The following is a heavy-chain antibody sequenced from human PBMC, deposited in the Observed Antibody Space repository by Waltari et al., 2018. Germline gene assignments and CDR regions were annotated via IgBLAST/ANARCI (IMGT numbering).Heavy chain of an antibody. V-gene: IGHV4-34*01. CDR1: GGSFSGYY. CDR3: SRNTDYYDSSGYYGGDAFDI. CDR2: INHIAST. J-gene: IGHJ3*02. D-gene: IGHD3-22*01. Sequence: QVQLQQWGAGLLKPSETLSLTCAVYGGSFSGYYWSWIRQPPGKGREWIGEINHIASTNYNPALKSRVTISVDTSKNQFSLKLSSVTAADTAVYYCSRNTDYYDSSGYYGGDAFDIWGQGTMVTVSS.